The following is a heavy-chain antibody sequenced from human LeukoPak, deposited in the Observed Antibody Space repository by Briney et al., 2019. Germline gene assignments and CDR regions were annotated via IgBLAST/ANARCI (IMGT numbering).Heavy chain of an antibody. D-gene: IGHD3-3*01. CDR2: ISSSGSTI. V-gene: IGHV3-11*01. J-gene: IGHJ6*02. CDR1: GFTFSDYY. Sequence: GGSLRLSCAASGFTFSDYYMSWIRQAPGKGLEWVSYISSSGSTIYYADSVKGRFTISRDNAKNSLYLQMNSLRAEDTAVYYCARYCDFWSGYFYYYYYGMDVWGQGTTVTVSS. CDR3: ARYCDFWSGYFYYYYYGMDV.